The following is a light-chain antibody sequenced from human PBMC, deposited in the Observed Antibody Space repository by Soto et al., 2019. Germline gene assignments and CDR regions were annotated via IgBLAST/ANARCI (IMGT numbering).Light chain of an antibody. CDR3: QQSYSTPRGT. Sequence: DIQMTQSPVSLSASVGDRVTITCRASQDIHRYLAWFQQKPGKAPKSLIYATSSLQLGVPSRFSGSGSGTDFTLTISSLQPEDFATYYCQQSYSTPRGTFGQGTKVDIK. CDR2: ATS. CDR1: QDIHRY. J-gene: IGKJ1*01. V-gene: IGKV1-39*01.